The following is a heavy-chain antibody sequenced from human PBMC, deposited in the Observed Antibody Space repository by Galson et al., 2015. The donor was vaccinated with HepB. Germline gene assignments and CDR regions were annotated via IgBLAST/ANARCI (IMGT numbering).Heavy chain of an antibody. Sequence: SLRLSCAASGFTFNNYAMTWVRRAPGKGLDWVSTITGSGGSTYYADSVKGRFTISRDNSQNTLYLWMNSLRAEDTAVYYCAKDSSSDWLLDSWGQGTLVTVSS. D-gene: IGHD3-22*01. CDR2: ITGSGGST. CDR1: GFTFNNYA. V-gene: IGHV3-23*01. J-gene: IGHJ4*02. CDR3: AKDSSSDWLLDS.